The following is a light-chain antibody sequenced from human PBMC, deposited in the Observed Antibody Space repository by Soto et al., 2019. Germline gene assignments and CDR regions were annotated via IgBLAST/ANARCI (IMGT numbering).Light chain of an antibody. CDR1: SSDVGGYNY. CDR2: EVS. Sequence: QSVLTQPASVSGSPGQSITISCTGTSSDVGGYNYVSWYQLHPGKAPKLMIYEVSNRPSGISNRFSASKSGNTASLTISGLHAEDEADYYCSSKTSTTAYVFGAGTKVTVL. V-gene: IGLV2-14*01. CDR3: SSKTSTTAYV. J-gene: IGLJ1*01.